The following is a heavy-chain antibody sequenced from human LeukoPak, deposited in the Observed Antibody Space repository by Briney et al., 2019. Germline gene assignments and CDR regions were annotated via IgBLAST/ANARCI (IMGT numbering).Heavy chain of an antibody. V-gene: IGHV3-30*18. J-gene: IGHJ3*02. Sequence: GGSLRLSCAASGFTFSSYGMHWVRQAPGKGLEWVAVISYDGSNKYYADSVKGRFTISRDNSKNTLYLQMNSLRAEDTAVYYCAKDALWFGEDLNDAFDIWGQGTMVTVSS. CDR1: GFTFSSYG. CDR3: AKDALWFGEDLNDAFDI. CDR2: ISYDGSNK. D-gene: IGHD3-10*01.